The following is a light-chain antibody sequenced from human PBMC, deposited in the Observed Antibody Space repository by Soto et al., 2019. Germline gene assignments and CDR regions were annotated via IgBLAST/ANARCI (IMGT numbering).Light chain of an antibody. CDR2: EVS. CDR1: SSDVGGYNY. V-gene: IGLV2-8*01. CDR3: SSYAGSNNVV. J-gene: IGLJ2*01. Sequence: QSALSRPPSASGSPGQSVTISCTGTSSDVGGYNYVSWYQQHPGKAPKLMIYEVSKRPSGVPDRFSGSKSGNTASLTVSGLQPEDDSNYYCSSYAGSNNVVFGGGTKLTVL.